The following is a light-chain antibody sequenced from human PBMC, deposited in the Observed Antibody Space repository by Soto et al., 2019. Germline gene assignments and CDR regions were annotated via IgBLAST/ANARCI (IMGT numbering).Light chain of an antibody. CDR2: SNN. V-gene: IGLV1-44*01. J-gene: IGLJ1*01. CDR1: SSNIGSNT. CDR3: AAWDDSLNGPYV. Sequence: QSALTQPPSASGTPGQRVTISCSGSSSNIGSNTVNWYQQLPGTAPKLLIYSNNQRPSGVPDRFSGSKSGTSASLAISGLQPEDEADYYCAAWDDSLNGPYVFGTGTKVTVL.